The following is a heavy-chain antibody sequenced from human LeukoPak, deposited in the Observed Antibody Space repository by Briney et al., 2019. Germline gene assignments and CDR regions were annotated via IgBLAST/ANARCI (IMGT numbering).Heavy chain of an antibody. J-gene: IGHJ6*03. CDR2: IRYDGSNK. Sequence: GGSLRLSCAASGFTFSSYGMHWVRQAPGKGLEGVAFIRYDGSNKYYADSVKGRFTISRDNSKNTLYLQMNSLRAEDTAVYYCAKDIVVVVPAARNVYYYYYMDVWGKGTTVTVSS. D-gene: IGHD2-2*01. V-gene: IGHV3-30*02. CDR3: AKDIVVVVPAARNVYYYYYMDV. CDR1: GFTFSSYG.